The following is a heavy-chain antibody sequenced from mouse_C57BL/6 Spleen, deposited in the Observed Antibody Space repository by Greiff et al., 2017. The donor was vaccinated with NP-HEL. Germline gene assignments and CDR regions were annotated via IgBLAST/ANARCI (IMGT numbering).Heavy chain of an antibody. Sequence: VQLQQSGAELVRPGASVKLSCTASGFNIKDYYMHWVKQRPEQGLEWIGRIDPEDGDTEYAPKFQGKATMTAGPSSNTAYLQLSSLTSEDTAVYYCTLYYGRIYYFDYWGQGTTLTVSS. CDR3: TLYYGRIYYFDY. D-gene: IGHD1-1*01. J-gene: IGHJ2*01. V-gene: IGHV14-1*01. CDR1: GFNIKDYY. CDR2: IDPEDGDT.